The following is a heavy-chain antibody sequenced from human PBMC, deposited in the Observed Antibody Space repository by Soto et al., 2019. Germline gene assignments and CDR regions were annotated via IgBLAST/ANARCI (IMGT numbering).Heavy chain of an antibody. V-gene: IGHV3-21*06. CDR3: ARGRGYCTNGVCSYFDS. CDR2: INTASAYS. D-gene: IGHD2-8*01. J-gene: IGHJ4*02. Sequence: ESVGGLVKPGGSLRLSCAASGFTFSDYSMNWVRQAPGKGLQWVSSINTASAYSYYADSVKGRFTISRDNAKNSLSLQMNSLRAEDTAVYYCARGRGYCTNGVCSYFDSWGQGTLVTVSS. CDR1: GFTFSDYS.